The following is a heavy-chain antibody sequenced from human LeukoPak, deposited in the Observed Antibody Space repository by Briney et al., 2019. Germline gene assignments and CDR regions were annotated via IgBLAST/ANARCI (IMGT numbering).Heavy chain of an antibody. CDR3: AKIIGVVPPHYYGMNV. D-gene: IGHD3-3*01. V-gene: IGHV3-23*01. CDR1: GFTFSSYG. Sequence: GRSLRLSCAASGFTFSSYGMPWVRQAPGRGLEWVSGISGTATSTYYIDSVKGRFTISRDNSRNTLYLQMNTLRAEDTAVYYCAKIIGVVPPHYYGMNVWGQGTTVTVSS. CDR2: ISGTATST. J-gene: IGHJ6*02.